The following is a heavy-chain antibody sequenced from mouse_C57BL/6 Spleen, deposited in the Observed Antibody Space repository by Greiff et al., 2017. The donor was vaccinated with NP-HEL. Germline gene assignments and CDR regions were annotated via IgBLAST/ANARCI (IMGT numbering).Heavy chain of an antibody. Sequence: DVKLVESGGGLVKPGGSLKLSCAASGFTFSDYGMHWVRQAPEQGLEWVAYISSGSSTIYYADTVKGRFTISRDNAKNTLFLQMTSLRSEDTAMYYCARYYGSPAYWGQGTLVTVSA. CDR2: ISSGSSTI. CDR1: GFTFSDYG. D-gene: IGHD1-1*01. CDR3: ARYYGSPAY. J-gene: IGHJ3*01. V-gene: IGHV5-17*01.